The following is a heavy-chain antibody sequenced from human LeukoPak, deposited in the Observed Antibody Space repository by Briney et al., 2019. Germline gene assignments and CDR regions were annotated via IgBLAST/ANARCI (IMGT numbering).Heavy chain of an antibody. CDR2: ISSSGSAI. J-gene: IGHJ4*02. Sequence: GGSLRLSCAASRFTFSNYEMNWVRQAPGKGLEWVSYISSSGSAIYYADSVKGRFTISRDNAKNSLYLRMSSLRAEDTAVYYCAGGRGWNDYWGQGTLVTVSS. CDR1: RFTFSNYE. D-gene: IGHD6-19*01. V-gene: IGHV3-48*03. CDR3: AGGRGWNDY.